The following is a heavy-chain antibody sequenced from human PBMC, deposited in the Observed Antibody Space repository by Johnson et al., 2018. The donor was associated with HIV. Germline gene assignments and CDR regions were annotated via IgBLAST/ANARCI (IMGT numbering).Heavy chain of an antibody. D-gene: IGHD4-17*01. J-gene: IGHJ3*02. CDR3: ARNGGTVTSDAFDI. CDR2: ISSAGSNK. Sequence: QVQLVESGGAVFQPGRSLRLSCAASGFTFSSNAMHWVRQAPGKGLEWVAVISSAGSNKTYAVSVKGRFTISRDNSKHTLYLQMNSLRAEDTAVYYCARNGGTVTSDAFDIWGQGTMVTVSS. V-gene: IGHV3-30*04. CDR1: GFTFSSNA.